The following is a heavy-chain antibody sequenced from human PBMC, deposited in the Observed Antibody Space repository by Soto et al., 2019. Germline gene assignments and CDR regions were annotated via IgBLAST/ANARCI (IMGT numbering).Heavy chain of an antibody. V-gene: IGHV4-4*09. CDR1: GDSVRNQY. CDR3: ARTLDYGHMDV. Sequence: QVQMQESGPGLVKPSETLSLTCTVSGDSVRNQYWSWIRRPPGRGLVWIGYIYRSGSTKYTPSLKSRLTISVDTSKNQFSLKLSSVTAADTAVYYCARTLDYGHMDVWGKGTTVTVSS. CDR2: IYRSGST. J-gene: IGHJ6*03. D-gene: IGHD3-16*01.